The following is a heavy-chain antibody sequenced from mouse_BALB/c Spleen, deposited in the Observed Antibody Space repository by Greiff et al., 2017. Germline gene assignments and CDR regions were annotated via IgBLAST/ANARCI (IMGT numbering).Heavy chain of an antibody. CDR3: ARDGGQYGNFPMDY. V-gene: IGHV5-4*02. Sequence: EVQVVESGGGLVKPGGSLKLSCAASGFTFSDYYMYWVRQTPEKRLEWVATISDGGSYTYYPDSVKGRFTISRDNAKNNLYLQMSSLKSEDTAMYYCARDGGQYGNFPMDYWGQGTSVTVSS. CDR2: ISDGGSYT. J-gene: IGHJ4*01. CDR1: GFTFSDYY. D-gene: IGHD2-10*02.